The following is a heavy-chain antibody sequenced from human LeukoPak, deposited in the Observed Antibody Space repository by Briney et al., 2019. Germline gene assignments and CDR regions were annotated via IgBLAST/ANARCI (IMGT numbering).Heavy chain of an antibody. D-gene: IGHD6-25*01. J-gene: IGHJ4*02. Sequence: GGSLRLSCAASGFTFSDYNMNWVRQAPGKGLEWVSAISGSGGSTYYADSVKGRFTISRDNSKNTLYLQMNSLRAEDTAVYYCARHPQYSSARFDHWGQGTLVTVSS. CDR1: GFTFSDYN. CDR2: ISGSGGST. CDR3: ARHPQYSSARFDH. V-gene: IGHV3-23*01.